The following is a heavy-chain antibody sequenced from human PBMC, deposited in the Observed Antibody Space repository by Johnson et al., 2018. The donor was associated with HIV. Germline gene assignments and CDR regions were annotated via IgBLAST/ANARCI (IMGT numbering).Heavy chain of an antibody. V-gene: IGHV3-NL1*01. CDR2: IDGNGGNK. CDR3: AKGGSGYRSSS. J-gene: IGHJ3*01. D-gene: IGHD6-13*01. CDR1: GFTFSSYA. Sequence: QVQLVESGGGVVQPGRSLRLSCAASGFTFSSYAMHWVRQAPGKGLEWVCGIDGNGGNKRYADSVKGRFTISRDNAKNSLYLQMNSLRAGGPAVYYWAKGGSGYRSSSWGQGKMVTVSS.